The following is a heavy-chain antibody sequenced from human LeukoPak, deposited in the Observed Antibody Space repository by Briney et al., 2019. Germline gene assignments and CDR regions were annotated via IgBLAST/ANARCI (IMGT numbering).Heavy chain of an antibody. V-gene: IGHV1-69*06. CDR2: IIPIFGTA. CDR3: ARDLNDYGGNERSWDAFDI. D-gene: IGHD4-23*01. CDR1: GGTFSSYA. Sequence: SVKVSCKASGGTFSSYAISWVRQAPGQGLEWMGGIIPIFGTANYAQKFQGRVTITADKSTSTAYMELSSLRSEDTAVYYCARDLNDYGGNERSWDAFDIWGQGTMVTVSS. J-gene: IGHJ3*02.